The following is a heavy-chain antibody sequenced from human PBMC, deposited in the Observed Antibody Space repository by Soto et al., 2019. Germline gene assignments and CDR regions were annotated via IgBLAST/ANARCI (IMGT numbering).Heavy chain of an antibody. CDR2: IFYAGNT. J-gene: IGHJ5*02. CDR3: ARQAAAPGIDLWFDP. D-gene: IGHD6-13*01. Sequence: QLQLQESGPGLVKPSETLSLTCNVSGGSISSSRSYWAWFRQPPGKELEWIANIFYAGNTYYNPSVKRRVTVSVDTSKNQFSLKLDSVTAADTAVYYCARQAAAPGIDLWFDPWGQGTLVTVSS. V-gene: IGHV4-39*01. CDR1: GGSISSSRSY.